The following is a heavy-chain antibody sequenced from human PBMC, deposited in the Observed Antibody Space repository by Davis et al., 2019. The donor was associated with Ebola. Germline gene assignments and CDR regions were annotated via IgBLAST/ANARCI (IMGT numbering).Heavy chain of an antibody. V-gene: IGHV3-30*18. D-gene: IGHD3-10*01. CDR3: AKDWGYYGSGRSMDV. Sequence: PGGSLRLSCAASGFTFSSYGMHWVRQAPGKGLEWVAVISYDGSNKYYADSVKGRFTISRDNSKNTLYLQMNSLRAEDTAVYYCAKDWGYYGSGRSMDVWGQGTTVTVSS. J-gene: IGHJ6*02. CDR1: GFTFSSYG. CDR2: ISYDGSNK.